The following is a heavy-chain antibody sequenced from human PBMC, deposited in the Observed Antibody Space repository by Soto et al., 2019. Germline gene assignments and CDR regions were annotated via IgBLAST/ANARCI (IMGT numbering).Heavy chain of an antibody. V-gene: IGHV1-69*01. CDR2: IIPIFGTA. CDR1: GGRDRSYV. CDR3: ASAPLGYCTNGVCSHGMDV. Sequence: EGAGGRDRSYVMVWVGQAKNKGLEWMGGIIPIFGTANYAQKFQGRVTITGDEATSSVYMELNSLRSGDTAVYYCASAPLGYCTNGVCSHGMDVWVQGT. D-gene: IGHD2-8*01. J-gene: IGHJ6*02.